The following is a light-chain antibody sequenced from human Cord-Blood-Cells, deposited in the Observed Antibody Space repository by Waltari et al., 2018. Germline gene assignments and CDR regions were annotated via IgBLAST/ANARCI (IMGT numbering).Light chain of an antibody. CDR1: SSDVGGYNY. J-gene: IGLJ2*01. CDR2: EVS. Sequence: QSALTQPPSASGSPGQSVPISCPGTSSDVGGYNYVSGYQQHPGKAPKLMIYEVSKRPSGVPDRFSGSKSGNTASLTVSGLQAEDEADYYCSSYAGSNNLVFGGGTKLTVL. V-gene: IGLV2-8*01. CDR3: SSYAGSNNLV.